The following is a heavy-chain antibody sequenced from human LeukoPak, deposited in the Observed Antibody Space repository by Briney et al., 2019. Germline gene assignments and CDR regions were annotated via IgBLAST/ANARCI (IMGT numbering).Heavy chain of an antibody. CDR1: GGSISSSSYY. D-gene: IGHD3-9*01. J-gene: IGHJ3*02. V-gene: IGHV4-39*07. Sequence: SETLSLTCTVSGGSISSSSYYWGWIRQPPGKGLEWIGSIYYSGSTYYNPSLKSRVTISVDTSKNQFSLKLSSVTAADTAVYYCARRSLLRYFDWPYYKVEDAFDIWGQGTMVTVSS. CDR3: ARRSLLRYFDWPYYKVEDAFDI. CDR2: IYYSGST.